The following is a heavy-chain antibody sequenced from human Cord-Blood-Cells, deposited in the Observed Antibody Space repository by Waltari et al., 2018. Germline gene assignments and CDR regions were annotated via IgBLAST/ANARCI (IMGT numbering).Heavy chain of an antibody. D-gene: IGHD2-2*01. CDR1: GYSFTSYW. CDR2: IYPGDSDT. CDR3: ARGDCSSTSCYAFDI. V-gene: IGHV5-51*03. Sequence: EVQLVQSGAEVKKPGESLKISCKGSGYSFTSYWIGWGRPMPGKGLEWMGIIYPGDSDTRYSPSFQGQVTISADKSISTAYLQWSSLKASDTAMYYCARGDCSSTSCYAFDIWGQGTMVTVSS. J-gene: IGHJ3*02.